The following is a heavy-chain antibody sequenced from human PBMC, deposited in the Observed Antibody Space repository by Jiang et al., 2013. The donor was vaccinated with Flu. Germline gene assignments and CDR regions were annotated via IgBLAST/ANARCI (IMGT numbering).Heavy chain of an antibody. CDR3: ARGFALVLRP. Sequence: GRTYYRSKWYNDYAVSVKSRITINPDTSKNQFSLQLNSVTPEDTAVYYCARGFALVLRPWGQGTLVTVSS. J-gene: IGHJ4*02. V-gene: IGHV6-1*01. CDR2: TYYRSKWYN. D-gene: IGHD2-15*01.